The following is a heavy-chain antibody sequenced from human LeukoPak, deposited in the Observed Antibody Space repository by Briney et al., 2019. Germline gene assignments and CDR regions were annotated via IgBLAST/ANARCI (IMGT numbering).Heavy chain of an antibody. D-gene: IGHD3-10*01. J-gene: IGHJ5*02. CDR2: INTNTGNP. Sequence: ASVEVSCKASGYTFTSYAMNWVRQAPGQGLEWMGWINTNTGNPTYAQGFTGRFVFSLDTSVSTAYLQISSLKAEDTAVYYCAREGGVRGVIISSWFDPWGQGTLVTVSS. CDR1: GYTFTSYA. CDR3: AREGGVRGVIISSWFDP. V-gene: IGHV7-4-1*02.